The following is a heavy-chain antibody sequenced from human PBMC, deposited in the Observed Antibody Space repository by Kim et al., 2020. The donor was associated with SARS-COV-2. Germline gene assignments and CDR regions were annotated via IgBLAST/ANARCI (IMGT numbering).Heavy chain of an antibody. D-gene: IGHD2-8*01. J-gene: IGHJ2*01. Sequence: ASVKVSCKASGYTFTSYGISWVRQAPGQGLEWMGWISAYNGNTNYAQKLQGRVTMTTDTSTSTAYMELRSLRSDDTAVYYCARDRGYCTNGVCYRGYFDLWGRGTLVTVSS. V-gene: IGHV1-18*01. CDR3: ARDRGYCTNGVCYRGYFDL. CDR2: ISAYNGNT. CDR1: GYTFTSYG.